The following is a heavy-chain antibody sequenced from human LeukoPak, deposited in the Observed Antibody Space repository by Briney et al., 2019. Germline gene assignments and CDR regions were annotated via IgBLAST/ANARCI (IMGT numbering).Heavy chain of an antibody. CDR3: ARGVSSAGWFDP. Sequence: SETLSLTCTVSGGSISSGGYYWRWIRQHPGKGLEWIGYIYYSGSTYYNPSLKSRVTISVDTSKNQFSLKLSSVTAADTAVYYCARGVSSAGWFDPWGQGTLVTVSS. CDR1: GGSISSGGYY. J-gene: IGHJ5*02. CDR2: IYYSGST. V-gene: IGHV4-31*03. D-gene: IGHD3-22*01.